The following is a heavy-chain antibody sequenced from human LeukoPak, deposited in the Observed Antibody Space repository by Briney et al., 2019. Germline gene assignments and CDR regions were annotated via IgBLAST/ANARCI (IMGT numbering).Heavy chain of an antibody. V-gene: IGHV3-53*01. J-gene: IGHJ4*02. CDR2: TYSSGAT. CDR3: AREPTYRSSLDF. D-gene: IGHD6-6*01. Sequence: GGSLRLSCAATGFSVSSNYMSWVRQAPGKGLEYISVTYSSGATYYADSVRDRFTISRDNSRNTLYLQMNSLRPEDTAVYYCAREPTYRSSLDFWGQGTLVTVSS. CDR1: GFSVSSNY.